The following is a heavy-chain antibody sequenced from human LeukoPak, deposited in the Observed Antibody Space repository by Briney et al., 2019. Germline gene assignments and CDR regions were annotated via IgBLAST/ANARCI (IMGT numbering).Heavy chain of an antibody. CDR2: IYPGDSDT. J-gene: IGHJ4*02. D-gene: IGHD3-10*01. CDR3: ARRPGVYYGSGSYYDY. CDR1: GYSFTSYW. V-gene: IGHV5-51*01. Sequence: GESLKISCKGSGYSFTSYWIGWVRQMPGKGMEWMGIIYPGDSDTRYSPSFQGQVTISVDKSISTAYLQWSSLKASDTAMYYCARRPGVYYGSGSYYDYWGQGTLVTVSS.